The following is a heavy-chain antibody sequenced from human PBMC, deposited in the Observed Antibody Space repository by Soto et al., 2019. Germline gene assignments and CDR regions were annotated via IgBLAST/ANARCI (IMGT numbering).Heavy chain of an antibody. CDR2: INPNSGGT. D-gene: IGHD3-3*01. V-gene: IGHV1-2*04. Sequence: ASVKVSCKASGYTFTGYYMHWVRQAPGQGLEWMGWINPNSGGTNYAQKFQGWVTMTGDTSISTAYMELSRLRSDDTAVYYCARGRTIFGVVTPKWGMDVWGQGTTVTVSS. CDR3: ARGRTIFGVVTPKWGMDV. J-gene: IGHJ6*02. CDR1: GYTFTGYY.